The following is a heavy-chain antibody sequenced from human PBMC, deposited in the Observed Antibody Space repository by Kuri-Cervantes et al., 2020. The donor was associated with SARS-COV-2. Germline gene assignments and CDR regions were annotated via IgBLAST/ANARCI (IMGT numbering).Heavy chain of an antibody. CDR2: IYYSGST. J-gene: IGHJ6*02. CDR1: GGSISSSSYY. Sequence: SETLSLTCTVSGGSISSSSYYWGWIRQPPGKGLEWIGSIYYSGSTYYNPSLKSRVTISVDTSKNQFSLKLSSVTAADTAVYYCARLGDFWSGSQICGMDVWGQGTTVTVSS. V-gene: IGHV4-39*01. CDR3: ARLGDFWSGSQICGMDV. D-gene: IGHD3-3*01.